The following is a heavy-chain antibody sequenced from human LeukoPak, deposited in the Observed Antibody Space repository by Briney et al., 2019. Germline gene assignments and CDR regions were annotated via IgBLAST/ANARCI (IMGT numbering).Heavy chain of an antibody. D-gene: IGHD2-2*01. Sequence: GASVKVSCTASGYSFTNYDITWVRQAPGQGLEWMGWIRPYNGNTNNAQNLQGRVTMTTDTSTSTAYMELRSLRSDDTAVYYCARYYCSSITCQGIDYWGQGTLVTVSS. J-gene: IGHJ4*02. CDR3: ARYYCSSITCQGIDY. CDR1: GYSFTNYD. CDR2: IRPYNGNT. V-gene: IGHV1-18*01.